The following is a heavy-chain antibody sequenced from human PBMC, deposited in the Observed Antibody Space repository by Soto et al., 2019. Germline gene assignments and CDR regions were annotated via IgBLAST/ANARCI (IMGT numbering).Heavy chain of an antibody. CDR3: ARGQYYYDSTYDY. Sequence: SETLSLTCTVSGGSISSYFWSWIRQPPGKGLEWIGYIYYSGSTNYNPSLKSRVTISVDTSKNQFSLKLSSVTAADTAVYYCARGQYYYDSTYDYWGQGTLVTVSS. CDR2: IYYSGST. V-gene: IGHV4-59*01. J-gene: IGHJ4*02. D-gene: IGHD3-22*01. CDR1: GGSISSYF.